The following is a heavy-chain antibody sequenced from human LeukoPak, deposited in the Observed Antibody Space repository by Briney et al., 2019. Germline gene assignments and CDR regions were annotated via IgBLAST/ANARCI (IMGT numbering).Heavy chain of an antibody. Sequence: GASVKVSCKASGYTFTDFYMLWVRQAPGQGLEWMGWMNPNSGSTGYAQRFQGRVTMTTNTSISTAYMELSSLRSEDTAVYYCARGPARTFGSGSSWFDPWGQGTLVTVSS. CDR2: MNPNSGST. CDR1: GYTFTDFY. CDR3: ARGPARTFGSGSSWFDP. V-gene: IGHV1-8*02. D-gene: IGHD3-10*01. J-gene: IGHJ5*02.